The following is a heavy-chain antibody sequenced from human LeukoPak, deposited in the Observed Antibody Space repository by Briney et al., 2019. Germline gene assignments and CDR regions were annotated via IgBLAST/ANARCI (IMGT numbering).Heavy chain of an antibody. Sequence: SQTLSLTCAVSGGSISSGGYFWSWIRQPPGKGLEWVGYIYHSGSTYYNPSLKSRVTISVDRSKNQFSLKLSSVTAADTAVYYCARSDYGGKADAFDIWGQGTMVTVSS. CDR2: IYHSGST. CDR1: GGSISSGGYF. CDR3: ARSDYGGKADAFDI. J-gene: IGHJ3*02. D-gene: IGHD4-23*01. V-gene: IGHV4-30-2*01.